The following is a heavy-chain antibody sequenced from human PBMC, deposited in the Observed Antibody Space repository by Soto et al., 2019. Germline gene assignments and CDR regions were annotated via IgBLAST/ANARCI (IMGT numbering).Heavy chain of an antibody. V-gene: IGHV1-46*01. J-gene: IGHJ4*02. CDR3: ARDYSSGWRAFDR. CDR1: GYTFTDHY. CDR2: TNPSGGRP. D-gene: IGHD6-19*01. Sequence: QVQLVQSGAGVREPGASVKVSCRTSGYTFTDHYLHWVRQAPGQGLEWMGITNPSGGRPTYAQKFQGRVTMTSDTSTRTVYMELSSLRSDDTAVYYCARDYSSGWRAFDRWGQGTLVTVSS.